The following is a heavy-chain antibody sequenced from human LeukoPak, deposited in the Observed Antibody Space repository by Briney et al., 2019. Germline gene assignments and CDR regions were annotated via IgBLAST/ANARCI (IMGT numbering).Heavy chain of an antibody. Sequence: GGSLRLSCAASGFTFSSYDMHWVRQAPGEGLEWVSSISTAGDTYFSGSVKGRFTISRENAKNSLYLQMNSLRVGDTAVYYCARGLPGGLDPWGPGTLVTVSS. CDR2: ISTAGDT. D-gene: IGHD2-15*01. CDR1: GFTFSSYD. J-gene: IGHJ5*02. CDR3: ARGLPGGLDP. V-gene: IGHV3-13*01.